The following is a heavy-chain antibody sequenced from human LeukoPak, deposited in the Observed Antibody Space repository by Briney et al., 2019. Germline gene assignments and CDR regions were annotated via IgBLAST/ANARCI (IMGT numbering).Heavy chain of an antibody. Sequence: GGSLRLSCAASGFTFSNYAMHWVRQAPVKGLEWVAVISYDGSNKYYADSVKGRFTISRDNSKNTLYLQMDSLRAEDTAVYYCARPPDGMDVWGQGTTVTVSS. CDR2: ISYDGSNK. J-gene: IGHJ6*02. V-gene: IGHV3-30-3*01. CDR1: GFTFSNYA. CDR3: ARPPDGMDV.